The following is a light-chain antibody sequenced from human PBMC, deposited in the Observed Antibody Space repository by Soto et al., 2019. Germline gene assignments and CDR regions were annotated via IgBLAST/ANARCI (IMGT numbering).Light chain of an antibody. Sequence: QSVLTQPPSVSAAPGQKVTISCSGSSSNIGNNDVYWYQQLPRTAPKLLIYDSNKRPSGISDRFSGSKSGTSATLGITGLQTGDEADYYCETGDSSLSVVVFGGGTKLTAL. V-gene: IGLV1-51*01. CDR3: ETGDSSLSVVV. CDR1: SSNIGNND. CDR2: DSN. J-gene: IGLJ2*01.